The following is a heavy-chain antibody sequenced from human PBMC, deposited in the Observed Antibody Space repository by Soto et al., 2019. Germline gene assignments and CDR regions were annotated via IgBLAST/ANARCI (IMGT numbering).Heavy chain of an antibody. CDR2: IIPIFGTT. CDR1: GGTFGSDA. Sequence: SVKVSCKASGGTFGSDAITWVRQAPGQGLEWVGRIIPIFGTTNYAQNLQGRVTISADKSTLTSYMELHSLTSDDTALYYCARDRTDSGYYTNWLDPWGKGTQVTVS. J-gene: IGHJ5*02. D-gene: IGHD3-22*01. V-gene: IGHV1-69*06. CDR3: ARDRTDSGYYTNWLDP.